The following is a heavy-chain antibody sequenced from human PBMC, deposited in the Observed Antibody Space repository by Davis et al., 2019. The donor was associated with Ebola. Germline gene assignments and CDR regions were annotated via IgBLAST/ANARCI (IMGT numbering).Heavy chain of an antibody. J-gene: IGHJ4*02. CDR2: IKQDGSEK. Sequence: GGSLRLSCAVSGFTFSSYWMNWVRQAPGKGLEWVAIIKQDGSEKYYVDSVKGRFTISRDNAKNSLYLQMNSLRAEDTAVYYCAREEGLVLEWLFADYWGQGTLVTVSS. CDR3: AREEGLVLEWLFADY. D-gene: IGHD3-3*01. V-gene: IGHV3-7*03. CDR1: GFTFSSYW.